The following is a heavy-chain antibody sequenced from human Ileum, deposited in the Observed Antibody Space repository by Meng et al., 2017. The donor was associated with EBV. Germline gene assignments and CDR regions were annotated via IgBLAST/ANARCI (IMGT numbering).Heavy chain of an antibody. Sequence: EVQLVESGGGLVQPGGSLRLSCAASGFTFSSYAMSWVRQAPGKGLEWVGRIKSKSDGGTTDYAAPVKGRFTISRDDSKNTLYLQMNSLKTEDTAVYYCTTAITETNGAFDIWGQGTMVTVSS. CDR2: IKSKSDGGTT. D-gene: IGHD1-7*01. CDR1: GFTFSSYA. V-gene: IGHV3-15*01. J-gene: IGHJ3*02. CDR3: TTAITETNGAFDI.